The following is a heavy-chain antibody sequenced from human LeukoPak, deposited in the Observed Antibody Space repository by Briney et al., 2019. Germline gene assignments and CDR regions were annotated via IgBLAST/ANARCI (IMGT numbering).Heavy chain of an antibody. J-gene: IGHJ1*01. Sequence: ASVKVSCKVSGYTLTELSMHWVRQAPGKGLEWMGGFDPEDGETIYAQKFQGRVTMTEDTSTDTAYMELSSLRSEDTAVYYCAVGDIVVVPAALGYFQHWGQGTLVTVSS. CDR1: GYTLTELS. CDR3: AVGDIVVVPAALGYFQH. D-gene: IGHD2-2*01. CDR2: FDPEDGET. V-gene: IGHV1-24*01.